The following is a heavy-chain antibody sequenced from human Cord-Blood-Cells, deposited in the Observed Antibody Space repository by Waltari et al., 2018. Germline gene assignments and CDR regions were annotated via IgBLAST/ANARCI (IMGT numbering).Heavy chain of an antibody. Sequence: QVQLQQWGAGLLKPSETLSLTCAVYGGSFSGYYWSWIRQPPGKGLEWIGEINHSGSTNYNPSLKSRVTISVDTSKNQFSLKLSSVTAADTAVYYCGGYCSSTSCYTGYDAFDIWGQGTMVTVSS. J-gene: IGHJ3*02. V-gene: IGHV4-34*01. CDR1: GGSFSGYY. CDR2: INHSGST. CDR3: GGYCSSTSCYTGYDAFDI. D-gene: IGHD2-2*02.